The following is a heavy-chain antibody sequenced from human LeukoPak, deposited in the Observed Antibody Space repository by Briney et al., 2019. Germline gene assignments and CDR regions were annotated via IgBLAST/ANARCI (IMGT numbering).Heavy chain of an antibody. CDR2: ISWNSGNI. V-gene: IGHV3-9*01. J-gene: IGHJ3*02. CDR3: TKGQDSMIVVVPTI. Sequence: GGSLRLSCAASGFTFSSYEMNWVRQAPGKGLEWVSGISWNSGNIAYADSVKGRFTISRDNAKNSLYLQMNSLRTGDTALYYCTKGQDSMIVVVPTIWGQGTMVTVSS. CDR1: GFTFSSYE. D-gene: IGHD3-22*01.